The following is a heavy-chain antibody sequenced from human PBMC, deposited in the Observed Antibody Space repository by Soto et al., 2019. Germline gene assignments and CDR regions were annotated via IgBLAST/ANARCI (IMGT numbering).Heavy chain of an antibody. CDR3: ARFPVAGTSGPPVY. Sequence: QVQLQESGPGLVKPSQTLSLTCTVSGGSISSGGYYWSWIRQHPGKGLGWIGYIYYSGNSYYNPSLKRRVTISVDTSKNQFSLKLSSVTAADTAVYYCARFPVAGTSGPPVYWGQGTLVTVSS. D-gene: IGHD6-19*01. V-gene: IGHV4-31*03. CDR2: IYYSGNS. J-gene: IGHJ4*02. CDR1: GGSISSGGYY.